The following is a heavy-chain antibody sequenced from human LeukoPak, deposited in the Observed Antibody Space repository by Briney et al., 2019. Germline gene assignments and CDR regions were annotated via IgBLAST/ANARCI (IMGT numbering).Heavy chain of an antibody. Sequence: ASVKVSCKASGYTFTSYGISWVRQAPGQGLEWMGWISAYNGNTNYAQKPQGRVTMTTDTSTSTAYMELRSLRSDDTAVYYCARDAGRYCSSTSCYPDYWGQGTLVTVSS. CDR3: ARDAGRYCSSTSCYPDY. CDR1: GYTFTSYG. V-gene: IGHV1-18*01. CDR2: ISAYNGNT. D-gene: IGHD2-2*01. J-gene: IGHJ4*02.